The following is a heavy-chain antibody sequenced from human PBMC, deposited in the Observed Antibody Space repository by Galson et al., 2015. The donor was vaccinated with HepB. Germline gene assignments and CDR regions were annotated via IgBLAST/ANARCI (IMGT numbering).Heavy chain of an antibody. D-gene: IGHD1-26*01. CDR1: GFSFSSYW. CDR3: ARGSRTAWDLYFDL. V-gene: IGHV3-7*03. Sequence: SLRLSCAASGFSFSSYWLTWVRQAPGKGLEWVANIKQGGGEKHYVDSVRGRFAISRDDTENSLFLQMDSLRSEDTAVYFCARGSRTAWDLYFDLWGPGTLVTASS. CDR2: IKQGGGEK. J-gene: IGHJ2*01.